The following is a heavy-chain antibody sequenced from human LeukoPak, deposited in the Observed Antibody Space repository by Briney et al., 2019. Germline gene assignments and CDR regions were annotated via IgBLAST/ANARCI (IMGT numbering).Heavy chain of an antibody. CDR3: ATSTVVVTATPFDY. V-gene: IGHV1-69*13. CDR2: IIPIFGTA. CDR1: RGTFSSYA. Sequence: SVKVSCKASRGTFSSYAISWVRQAPGQGLEWMGGIIPIFGTANYAQKFQGRVTITADESTSTAYMELSSLRSEDTAVYYCATSTVVVTATPFDYWGQGTLVTVSS. D-gene: IGHD2-21*02. J-gene: IGHJ4*02.